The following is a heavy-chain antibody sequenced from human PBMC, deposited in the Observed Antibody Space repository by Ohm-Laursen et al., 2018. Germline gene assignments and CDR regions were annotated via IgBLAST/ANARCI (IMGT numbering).Heavy chain of an antibody. D-gene: IGHD2-2*01. CDR3: AKVGGRIVLVLAAKGPPDS. J-gene: IGHJ5*01. CDR2: ISDSCGAT. CDR1: GFTFSSYA. Sequence: GSLRLSCAASGFTFSSYAMIWVRQPSGKGLDWVSGISDSCGATYYADSVKGRFTISRDKSENTLYLQVNRLTAECTAVDYCAKVGGRIVLVLAAKGPPDSWGQGTLVTVSS. V-gene: IGHV3-23*01.